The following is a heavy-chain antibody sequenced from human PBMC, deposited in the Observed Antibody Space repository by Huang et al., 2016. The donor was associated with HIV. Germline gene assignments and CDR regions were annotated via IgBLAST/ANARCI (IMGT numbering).Heavy chain of an antibody. V-gene: IGHV3-7*01. D-gene: IGHD1-7*01. CDR1: TFTFGAYC. J-gene: IGHJ6*02. CDR3: ATKTAGMDI. CDR2: IKQDESEK. Sequence: VESGGRSVQPGGSIKLSCVGSTFTFGAYCISWVRQPPGNGLEWVANIKQDESEKYYVDSVNGRFNISRDNARKVLFLEMDDLRVEDTAIYFCATKTAGMDIWGQGTTVTVSS.